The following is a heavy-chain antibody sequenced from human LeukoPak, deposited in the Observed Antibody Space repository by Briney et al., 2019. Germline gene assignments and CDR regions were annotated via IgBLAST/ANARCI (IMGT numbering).Heavy chain of an antibody. CDR3: ARGGDYNINWFDP. CDR2: IYYSGST. Sequence: SETLSLTCTVSGGSISSSSYYWGWIRQPPGKGLEWNGSIYYSGSTYYNPSLKSRVTISVDTSKNQFSLKLSSVTAADTAVYYCARGGDYNINWFDPWGQGTLVTVSS. D-gene: IGHD4-17*01. J-gene: IGHJ5*02. CDR1: GGSISSSSYY. V-gene: IGHV4-39*07.